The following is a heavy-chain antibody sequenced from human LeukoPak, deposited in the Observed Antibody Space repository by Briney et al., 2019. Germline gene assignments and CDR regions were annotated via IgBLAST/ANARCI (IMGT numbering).Heavy chain of an antibody. CDR1: GGSISSYY. CDR2: IYYSGST. Sequence: SETLSLTCTVSGGSISSYYWSWIRQPPGKGLEWIGYIYYSGSTYYKPSLKSRVTISLDTSKNQFSLKLSSVTAADTAAYYCARHGYSGYGYFDYWAREPWSPSPQ. D-gene: IGHD5-12*01. CDR3: ARHGYSGYGYFDY. V-gene: IGHV4-59*08. J-gene: IGHJ4*02.